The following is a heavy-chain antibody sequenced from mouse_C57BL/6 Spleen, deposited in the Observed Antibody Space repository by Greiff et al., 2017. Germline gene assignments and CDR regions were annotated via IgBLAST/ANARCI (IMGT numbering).Heavy chain of an antibody. CDR1: GYTFTSYW. CDR2: IYPGSGST. V-gene: IGHV1-55*01. J-gene: IGHJ4*01. CDR3: ARGGYYDYDVKFYYAMDY. D-gene: IGHD2-4*01. Sequence: VQLQQPGAELVKPGASVKMSCKASGYTFTSYWITWVKQRPGQGLEWIGDIYPGSGSTNYNEKFKSKATLTVDTSSSTAYMQLSSLTSEDSAVYYCARGGYYDYDVKFYYAMDYWGQGTSVTVSS.